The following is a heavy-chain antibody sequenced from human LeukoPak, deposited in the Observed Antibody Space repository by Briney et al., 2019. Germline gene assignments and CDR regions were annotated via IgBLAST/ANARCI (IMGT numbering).Heavy chain of an antibody. CDR3: ARHVNGAAAGNFDY. Sequence: SETLSLTCTVSGGSITSSSYYWAWIRQPPGKGLEWTGSFYYSGGTYYNPSLKSRVTISVDTSKNQFSLKLSSVTAADTAVYYCARHVNGAAAGNFDYWGQGTLVTVSS. D-gene: IGHD6-13*01. V-gene: IGHV4-39*01. CDR1: GGSITSSSYY. CDR2: FYYSGGT. J-gene: IGHJ4*02.